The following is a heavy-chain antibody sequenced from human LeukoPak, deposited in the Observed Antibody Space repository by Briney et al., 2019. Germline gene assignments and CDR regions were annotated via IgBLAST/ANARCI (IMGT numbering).Heavy chain of an antibody. CDR1: GGSISSRNW. Sequence: PSETLSLTCAVSGGSISSRNWWSWVRQPPGKGLEWIGEINQSGYNNYNPSLKSRVTILAEMSKNQFSLKLSSVTAADTAVYYCAIRRGYSGYDYWGQGTLVTVSS. CDR2: INQSGYN. CDR3: AIRRGYSGYDY. D-gene: IGHD5-12*01. J-gene: IGHJ4*02. V-gene: IGHV4-4*02.